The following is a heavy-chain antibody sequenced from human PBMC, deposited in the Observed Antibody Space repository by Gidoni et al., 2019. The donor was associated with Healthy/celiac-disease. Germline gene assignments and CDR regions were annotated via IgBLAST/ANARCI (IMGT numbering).Heavy chain of an antibody. Sequence: QVQLQQWGAGLLKPSETLSLTCAVYGGSFSGYYWSWIRQPPGKGLEWIGEINHSGSTNYNPSLKSRVTISVDTSKNQFSLKLSSVTAADTAVYYCARREWYYDFWSGNYFDYWGQGTLVTVSS. J-gene: IGHJ4*02. CDR2: INHSGST. CDR3: ARREWYYDFWSGNYFDY. D-gene: IGHD3-3*01. CDR1: GGSFSGYY. V-gene: IGHV4-34*01.